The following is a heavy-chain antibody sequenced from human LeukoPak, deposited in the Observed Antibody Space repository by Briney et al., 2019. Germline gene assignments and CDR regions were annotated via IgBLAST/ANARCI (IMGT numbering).Heavy chain of an antibody. D-gene: IGHD6-25*01. V-gene: IGHV4-39*01. CDR1: GGSISSSSYY. Sequence: SETLSLTCTVSGGSISSSSYYWGWIRQPPGKGLEWIGNTYYGGNTYYNPSLKSRVTISVDTSKNQFSLELNSVTAADTAVYYCAAALDYWGQGTLVTVSS. CDR3: AAALDY. CDR2: TYYGGNT. J-gene: IGHJ4*02.